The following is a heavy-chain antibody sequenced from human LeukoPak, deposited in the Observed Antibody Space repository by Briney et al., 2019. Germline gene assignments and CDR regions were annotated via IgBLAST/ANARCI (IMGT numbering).Heavy chain of an antibody. V-gene: IGHV3-48*04. CDR3: ARAMSHSTGWHLSMFDY. CDR1: GFTFSSYS. D-gene: IGHD6-19*01. CDR2: ISSSSSTI. J-gene: IGHJ4*02. Sequence: GGSLRLSCAASGFTFSSYSMNWVRQAPGKGLEWVSYISSSSSTIYYADSVKGRFTISRDNAKSSLYLQMNSLRAEDTAVYYCARAMSHSTGWHLSMFDYWGQGTLVTVSS.